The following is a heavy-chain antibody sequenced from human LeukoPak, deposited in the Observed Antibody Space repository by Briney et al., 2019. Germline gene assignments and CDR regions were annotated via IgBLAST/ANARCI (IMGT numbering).Heavy chain of an antibody. CDR3: ARVEAAAGLLYFDY. CDR1: GFTVSSNY. Sequence: PGGSLRLSCAASGFTVSSNYMSWVRQAPGKGLEWVSVIYSGGSTYHADSVKGRFTISRDNSKNTLYLQMNSLRAEDTAVYYCARVEAAAGLLYFDYWGQGTLVTVSS. V-gene: IGHV3-53*01. D-gene: IGHD6-13*01. J-gene: IGHJ4*02. CDR2: IYSGGST.